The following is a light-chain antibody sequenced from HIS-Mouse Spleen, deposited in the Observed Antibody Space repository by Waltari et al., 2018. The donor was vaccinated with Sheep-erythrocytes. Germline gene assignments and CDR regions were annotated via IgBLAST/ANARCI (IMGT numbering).Light chain of an antibody. J-gene: IGLJ2*01. CDR1: KLGDKQ. CDR3: QAWDSSTAV. CDR2: QDS. V-gene: IGLV3-1*01. Sequence: YELTPPPSVSVSPGQTASLTRSGDKLGDKQACRYRQKPGQSPVLVIYQDSKRPSGIPERFSGSNSGNTATLTISGTQAMDEADYYCQAWDSSTAVFGGGTKLTVL.